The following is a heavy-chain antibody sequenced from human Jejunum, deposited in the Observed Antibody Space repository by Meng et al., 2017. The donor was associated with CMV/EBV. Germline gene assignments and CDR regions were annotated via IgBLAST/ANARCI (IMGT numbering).Heavy chain of an antibody. V-gene: IGHV4-59*02. CDR2: VYYSGNT. D-gene: IGHD3-16*01. J-gene: IGHJ4*02. Sequence: GGSVRTYYWSWIRPPPGKGLEWIGYVYYSGNTKYNPSLKSRVIVSLDTSKNQFSLKLSSVTAADTAMYYCARSGGVSPRRTYFDYWGQGTLVTVS. CDR3: ARSGGVSPRRTYFDY. CDR1: GGSVRTYY.